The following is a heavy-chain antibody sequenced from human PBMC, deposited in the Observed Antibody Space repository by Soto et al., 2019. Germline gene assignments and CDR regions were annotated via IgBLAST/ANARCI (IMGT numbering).Heavy chain of an antibody. Sequence: QVQLVESGGGVVQPGRSLRLSCAASGFTFSSYGMHWVRQAPGKGLEWVAVIWYDGSNKYYADSVKGRFTISRDNSKNTVYLQMNSLRAEDTAVYYCAREEDSSSWYYFDYWGQGTLVTVSS. V-gene: IGHV3-33*01. CDR3: AREEDSSSWYYFDY. D-gene: IGHD6-13*01. CDR2: IWYDGSNK. J-gene: IGHJ4*02. CDR1: GFTFSSYG.